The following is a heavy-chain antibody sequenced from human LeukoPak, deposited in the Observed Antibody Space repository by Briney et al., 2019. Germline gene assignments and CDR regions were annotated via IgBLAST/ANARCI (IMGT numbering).Heavy chain of an antibody. CDR1: GFTFSSYA. D-gene: IGHD6-19*01. J-gene: IGHJ4*02. CDR2: VSGSGGST. V-gene: IGHV3-23*01. CDR3: AKTKYGSGYYFDY. Sequence: GGSLRLSCAASGFTFSSYAMSWVRQAPGKGLGWVSAVSGSGGSTYYADSVKGRFTISRDNSKNTLYLQMNSLRAEDTAVYYCAKTKYGSGYYFDYWGQGTLVTVSS.